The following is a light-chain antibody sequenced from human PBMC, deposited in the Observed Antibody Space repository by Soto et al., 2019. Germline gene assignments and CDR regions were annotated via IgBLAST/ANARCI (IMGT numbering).Light chain of an antibody. Sequence: QSALTQPPSASGSPGQSVTISCTGTSSDVGGYDYVSWYQQYPGKTPKLMIFEVTKRPSGVPDRFSGSKSGNTASLTVSGLQAEDEADYYCSLYISGSTYVFGTGTKLTVL. J-gene: IGLJ1*01. V-gene: IGLV2-8*01. CDR3: SLYISGSTYV. CDR2: EVT. CDR1: SSDVGGYDY.